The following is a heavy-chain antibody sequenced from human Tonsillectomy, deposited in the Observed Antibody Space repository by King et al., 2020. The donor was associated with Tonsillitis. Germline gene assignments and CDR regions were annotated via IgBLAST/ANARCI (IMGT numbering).Heavy chain of an antibody. CDR2: ISGSGGST. CDR3: ANGVGATTNFDY. Sequence: VQLVESGGGLVQPGGSLRLSCAASGFTFSSYAMSWVRQAPGRGLEWVSAISGSGGSTYYADSVKGRFTISRDNSKNTLYLQMNSLRAEDTAVYYCANGVGATTNFDYWGQGTLVTVSS. V-gene: IGHV3-23*04. CDR1: GFTFSSYA. D-gene: IGHD1-26*01. J-gene: IGHJ4*02.